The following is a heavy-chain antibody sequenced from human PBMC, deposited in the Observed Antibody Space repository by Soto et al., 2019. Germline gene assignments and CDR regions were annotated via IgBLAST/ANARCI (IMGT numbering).Heavy chain of an antibody. J-gene: IGHJ4*02. CDR3: ARARRELHKRLDY. Sequence: GGSLRLSCAASGFTFSSYAMHWVRQAPGKGLEWVAVISYDGSNKYYADSVKGRFTISRDNSKNTLYLQMNSLRAEDTAVYYCARARRELHKRLDYWGQGTLVAVSS. CDR1: GFTFSSYA. D-gene: IGHD1-26*01. CDR2: ISYDGSNK. V-gene: IGHV3-30-3*01.